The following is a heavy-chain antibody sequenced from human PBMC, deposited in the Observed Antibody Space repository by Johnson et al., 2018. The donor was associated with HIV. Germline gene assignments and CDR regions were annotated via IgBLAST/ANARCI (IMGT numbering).Heavy chain of an antibody. V-gene: IGHV3-33*05. CDR1: GFTFSSYG. CDR2: ISYDGSNK. D-gene: IGHD5-24*01. CDR3: ARDGPWLQSQRDAFDI. Sequence: QVQLVESGGGVVQPGGSLRLSCAASGFTFSSYGMHWVRQAPGKGLEWVAVISYDGSNKYYADSVKGRFTISRDNAKKSLYLQMNSLRAEDTAVYYCARDGPWLQSQRDAFDIWGQGTMVTVSS. J-gene: IGHJ3*02.